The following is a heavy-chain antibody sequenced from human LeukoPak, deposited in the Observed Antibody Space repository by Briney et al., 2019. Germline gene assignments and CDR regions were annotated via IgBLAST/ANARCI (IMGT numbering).Heavy chain of an antibody. V-gene: IGHV1-2*02. Sequence: ASVNVSCKASGYTFTGYYMHWGRQATGQGLEWMGWINPNSGGTNYAQKFQGRVTMTRDTSISTAYMELSRLRPDDTAVYYCARDFRRAAAGKYYFDYWGQGTLVTVSS. CDR2: INPNSGGT. J-gene: IGHJ4*02. CDR3: ARDFRRAAAGKYYFDY. D-gene: IGHD6-13*01. CDR1: GYTFTGYY.